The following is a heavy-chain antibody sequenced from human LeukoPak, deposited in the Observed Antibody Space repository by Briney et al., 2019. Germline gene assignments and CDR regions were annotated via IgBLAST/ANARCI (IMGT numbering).Heavy chain of an antibody. Sequence: SQTLSLTCAVSGGSISSGGYSWNWIRQPPGEGLEWIGYIYHTGNTFYNPSLKSRVTISVDRSKNQFSLRLTSVTAADTAVYYCARGFFVRENPGSWFDPWGQGTLVTVSP. CDR2: IYHTGNT. J-gene: IGHJ5*02. CDR1: GGSISSGGYS. D-gene: IGHD3-10*02. V-gene: IGHV4-30-2*01. CDR3: ARGFFVRENPGSWFDP.